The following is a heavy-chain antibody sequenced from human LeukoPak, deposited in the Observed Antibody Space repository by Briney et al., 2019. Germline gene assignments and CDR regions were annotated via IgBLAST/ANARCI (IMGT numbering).Heavy chain of an antibody. J-gene: IGHJ4*02. V-gene: IGHV4-38-2*01. CDR3: ARNRSLTTTPGFDH. D-gene: IGHD4-11*01. Sequence: PSETLSLTCAVSGYSIRSGDYWGWIRQSPGKGLEWIGSIYHSGSTHYNPSLKSRVTISVDTSKNQFSPMLSSVTAADTAVYYCARNRSLTTTPGFDHWGQGTLVTVSS. CDR1: GYSIRSGDY. CDR2: IYHSGST.